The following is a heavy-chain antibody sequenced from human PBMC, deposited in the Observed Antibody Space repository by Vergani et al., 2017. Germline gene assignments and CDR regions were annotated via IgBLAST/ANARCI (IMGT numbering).Heavy chain of an antibody. J-gene: IGHJ6*02. V-gene: IGHV4-38-2*01. CDR2: IYHSGST. Sequence: QVQLEESGPGLVKPSETLSLTCAVSGCSISSGYYWGWIRQPPRKGLEWIGSIYHSGSTYYNPSLKSRVTIAVDTSKNQFSLKLSSVTAADTAVYYCARLRLEDSGYDFGGMDVWGQGTTVTVSS. CDR3: ARLRLEDSGYDFGGMDV. CDR1: GCSISSGYY. D-gene: IGHD5-12*01.